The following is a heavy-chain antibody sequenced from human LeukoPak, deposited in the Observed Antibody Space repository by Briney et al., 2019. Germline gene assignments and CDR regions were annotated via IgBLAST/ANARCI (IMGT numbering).Heavy chain of an antibody. V-gene: IGHV1-18*01. CDR2: ISAYNGNT. CDR3: ANGPDGYNTY. CDR1: GYTFTSYG. D-gene: IGHD5-24*01. J-gene: IGHJ4*02. Sequence: ASVKVSCKASGYTFTSYGISWVRQAPGQGLEWMGWISAYNGNTNYAQKFQDRVTITRDRSMSTAYMELSSLRSEDTAMYYCANGPDGYNTYWGQGTLVTVSS.